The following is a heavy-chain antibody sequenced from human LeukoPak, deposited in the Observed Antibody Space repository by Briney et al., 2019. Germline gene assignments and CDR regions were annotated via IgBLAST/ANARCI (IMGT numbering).Heavy chain of an antibody. Sequence: GGSLRLSCAASGFTFSSYGMHWVRQAPGKGLEWVAVISYDGSNKYYADSVKGRFTISRDSSKNTLYLQMNSLRAEDTAAYYCAKDWGVIFVMYYFDYWGQGTLVTVSS. CDR1: GFTFSSYG. CDR3: AKDWGVIFVMYYFDY. D-gene: IGHD3-10*01. J-gene: IGHJ4*02. CDR2: ISYDGSNK. V-gene: IGHV3-30*18.